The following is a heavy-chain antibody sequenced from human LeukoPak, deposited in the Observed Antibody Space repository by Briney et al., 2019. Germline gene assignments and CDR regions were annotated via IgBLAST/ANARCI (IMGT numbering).Heavy chain of an antibody. CDR3: ARAMHCSSTSCYGAFDI. D-gene: IGHD2-2*01. J-gene: IGHJ3*02. Sequence: GGSLRLSCAASGFTFSRYGMHGVRQAPGKGLEWVAVISYDGSNKYYADSVKGRFTISRDNSKNTLYLQMNSLRAEDTAVYYCARAMHCSSTSCYGAFDIWGQGTMVTVSS. CDR1: GFTFSRYG. CDR2: ISYDGSNK. V-gene: IGHV3-30*03.